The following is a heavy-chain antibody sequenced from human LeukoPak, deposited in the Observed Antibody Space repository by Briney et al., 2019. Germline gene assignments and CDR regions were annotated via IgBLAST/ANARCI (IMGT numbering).Heavy chain of an antibody. Sequence: GGSLRLSCAASGFTFSSYAMHWVRQAPGKGLEWVAVISYDGSNKYYADSVKGRFTISRDNSKNTLYLQMNSLRAEDTAVYYCARDHVAAGYVDWFDPWGQGTLVTVSS. CDR2: ISYDGSNK. V-gene: IGHV3-30-3*01. CDR1: GFTFSSYA. CDR3: ARDHVAAGYVDWFDP. D-gene: IGHD2-15*01. J-gene: IGHJ5*02.